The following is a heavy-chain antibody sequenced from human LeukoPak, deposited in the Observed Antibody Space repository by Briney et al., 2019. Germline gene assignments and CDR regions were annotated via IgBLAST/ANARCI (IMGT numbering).Heavy chain of an antibody. CDR3: ARHTRSIAVAGTGLNYFDY. J-gene: IGHJ4*02. CDR1: GGSISSSSYY. D-gene: IGHD6-19*01. V-gene: IGHV4-39*01. CDR2: IYYSGST. Sequence: SETLSLTCTVSGGSISSSSYYWGWIRQPPGKGLEWIGSIYYSGSTYYNPSLKSRVTISVDTSKNQFSLKLSSVTAADTAVYYCARHTRSIAVAGTGLNYFDYWGQGTLVTVSS.